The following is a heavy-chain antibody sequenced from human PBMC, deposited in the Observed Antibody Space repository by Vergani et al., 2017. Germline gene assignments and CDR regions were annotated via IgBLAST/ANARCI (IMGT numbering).Heavy chain of an antibody. J-gene: IGHJ6*03. V-gene: IGHV4-61*02. CDR2: ILGSGTA. CDR3: ARGPSVVQGHYIYYYSYFMDV. CDR1: GASMSSVGYY. Sequence: QVQLQESGPGLVKPSQTLSLTCTVSGASMSSVGYYWTWIRQSAGKRLEWIGDILGSGTANYNPSFQGRVSMSVATSKNQFSLQLTSVTAADTAVYYCARGPSVVQGHYIYYYSYFMDVWGKGTTVTVSS. D-gene: IGHD2-15*01.